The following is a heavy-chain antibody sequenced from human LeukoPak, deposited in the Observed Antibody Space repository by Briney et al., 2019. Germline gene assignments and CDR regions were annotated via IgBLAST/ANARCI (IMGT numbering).Heavy chain of an antibody. J-gene: IGHJ4*02. CDR2: ISSSGSTI. CDR3: ASLWEWELLEGYYFDY. Sequence: GGSLRLSCAASGFTFSDYYMSWIRQAPGKGLEWVSYISSSGSTIYYADSVKGRFTISRDNAKNSLYLQMNSLRAEDTAVYYCASLWEWELLEGYYFDYWGQGTLVTVSS. V-gene: IGHV3-11*04. D-gene: IGHD1-26*01. CDR1: GFTFSDYY.